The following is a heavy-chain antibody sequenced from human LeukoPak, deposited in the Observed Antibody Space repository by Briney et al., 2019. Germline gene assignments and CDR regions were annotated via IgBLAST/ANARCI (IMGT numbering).Heavy chain of an antibody. CDR3: AREGGFTMIGDY. D-gene: IGHD3-22*01. J-gene: IGHJ4*02. Sequence: ASVKVSCKASGYTLTGYYMHWVRQAPGQGLEWMGWINPNSGGTNYAQKFQGRVTMTRDTSISTAYMELSRLRSDDTAVYYCAREGGFTMIGDYWGQGTLVTVSS. V-gene: IGHV1-2*02. CDR1: GYTLTGYY. CDR2: INPNSGGT.